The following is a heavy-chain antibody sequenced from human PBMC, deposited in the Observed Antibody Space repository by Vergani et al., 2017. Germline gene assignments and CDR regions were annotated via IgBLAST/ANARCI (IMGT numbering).Heavy chain of an antibody. Sequence: QVQLVESGGGVVQPGRSLRLSCAASGFTFSSYGMHWVRQAPGKGLEWVAVIWYDGSNKYYADSVKGRFTISRDNSKNTLYLQMNSLRAEDTAVYYCARDXLPYYYDSSGYSWAFDIWGQGTMVTVSS. CDR2: IWYDGSNK. V-gene: IGHV3-33*01. CDR3: ARDXLPYYYDSSGYSWAFDI. J-gene: IGHJ3*02. D-gene: IGHD3-22*01. CDR1: GFTFSSYG.